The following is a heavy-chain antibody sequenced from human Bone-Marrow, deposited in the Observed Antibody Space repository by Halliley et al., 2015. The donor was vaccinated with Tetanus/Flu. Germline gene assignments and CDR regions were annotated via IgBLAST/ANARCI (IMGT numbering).Heavy chain of an antibody. Sequence: SLRLSCTVLGDSIDSAKWWHWVRQTPRKGLEWIGELYFSGTTNYNPSLKTRASISFDKSKDQFSLNLTSVTAADTALYYCARVGDSGFGAHSYGLDVWGQGTPVTVTS. V-gene: IGHV4-4*02. D-gene: IGHD3-16*01. J-gene: IGHJ6*02. CDR2: LYFSGTT. CDR3: ARVGDSGFGAHSYGLDV. CDR1: GDSIDSAKW.